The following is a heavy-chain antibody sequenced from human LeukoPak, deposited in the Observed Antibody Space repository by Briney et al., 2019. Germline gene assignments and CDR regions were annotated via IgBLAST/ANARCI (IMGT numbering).Heavy chain of an antibody. CDR2: TIASGDPT. D-gene: IGHD1-1*01. Sequence: GGSLRLSCTASGFFFSNYAMNWVRQAPGKGLEWVSGTIASGDPTFYADSVKGRFTISRDNPRDTLYLHMNSLRVDDTAIYYCATLYNDNGDYWGQGVLVTVSS. CDR1: GFFFSNYA. V-gene: IGHV3-23*01. CDR3: ATLYNDNGDY. J-gene: IGHJ4*02.